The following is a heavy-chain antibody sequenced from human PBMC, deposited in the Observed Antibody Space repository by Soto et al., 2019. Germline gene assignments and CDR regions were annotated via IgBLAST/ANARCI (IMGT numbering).Heavy chain of an antibody. D-gene: IGHD2-15*01. Sequence: QAQVVESGGGVVQPGRSLRLSCAASGFTFSSFGMHWVRQAPGKGLEWVSLIWYDGSKKSYVDSVKGRFTISRENSRNTVYLQMKSLTADATAVYYCARDASYYSLCSGEYPSRNGMDVWGQGTKVTVSS. CDR2: IWYDGSKK. V-gene: IGHV3-33*01. CDR3: ARDASYYSLCSGEYPSRNGMDV. J-gene: IGHJ6*02. CDR1: GFTFSSFG.